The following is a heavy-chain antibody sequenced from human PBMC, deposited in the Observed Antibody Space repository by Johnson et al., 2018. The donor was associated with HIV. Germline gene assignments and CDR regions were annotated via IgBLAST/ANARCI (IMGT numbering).Heavy chain of an antibody. Sequence: VQLVESGGGVVQPGRSLRLSCAASGFTFSSYGMHWVRQAPGKGLEWVAVIWYDGSNKYYADSVKGRFTISRDNSKNTLYLQMNSLRAEDTAVYYCAKDSATDPFDIWGQGTMVTVSS. D-gene: IGHD6-25*01. CDR2: IWYDGSNK. V-gene: IGHV3-33*06. J-gene: IGHJ3*02. CDR3: AKDSATDPFDI. CDR1: GFTFSSYG.